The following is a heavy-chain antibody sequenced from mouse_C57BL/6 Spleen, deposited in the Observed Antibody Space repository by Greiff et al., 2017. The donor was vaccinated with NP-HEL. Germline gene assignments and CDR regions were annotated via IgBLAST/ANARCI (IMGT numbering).Heavy chain of an antibody. CDR3: TKIYYDYDEGYFDY. CDR1: GFTFSNYW. CDR2: IRLKSDNYAT. D-gene: IGHD2-4*01. V-gene: IGHV6-3*01. J-gene: IGHJ2*01. Sequence: DVKLVESGGGLVQPGGSMKLSCVASGFTFSNYWMNWVRQSPEKGLEWVAQIRLKSDNYATHYAESVKGRFTISRDDSKSSVYLQMNNLRAEDTGIYYCTKIYYDYDEGYFDYWGQGTTLTVSS.